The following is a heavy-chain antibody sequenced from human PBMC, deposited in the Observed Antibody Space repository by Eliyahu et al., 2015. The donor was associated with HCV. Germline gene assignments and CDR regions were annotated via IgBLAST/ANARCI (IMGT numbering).Heavy chain of an antibody. V-gene: IGHV2-5*02. J-gene: IGHJ3*02. CDR3: AHSFGYSSLNSRRAFDI. CDR2: IYWDDDP. CDR1: GFSLSTTAEG. D-gene: IGHD4-11*01. Sequence: QITLKESGPAVVKPTQTLSLTCTFSGFSLSTTAEGVGWIRQPPGKALEWLTLIYWDDDPRYNPSLKNRLTVTKDTSKNQVVLTMTNMDPVDTAAYYCAHSFGYSSLNSRRAFDIWGQGIMVTVSS.